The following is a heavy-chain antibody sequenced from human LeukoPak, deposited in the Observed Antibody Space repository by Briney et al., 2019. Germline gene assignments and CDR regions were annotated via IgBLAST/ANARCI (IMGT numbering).Heavy chain of an antibody. CDR1: GFTFGSYA. CDR2: IPGSGGAT. V-gene: IGHV3-23*01. D-gene: IGHD3-22*01. Sequence: GGSLRLSCEASGFTFGSYAIRWVRQAPGTGLEWVSSIPGSGGATYYADSVRGRFSISRDSSKNTVYLQMNSLRDEDTAVYYCARARPWDSSRSYYFGMDVWGHGTTVTVSS. J-gene: IGHJ6*02. CDR3: ARARPWDSSRSYYFGMDV.